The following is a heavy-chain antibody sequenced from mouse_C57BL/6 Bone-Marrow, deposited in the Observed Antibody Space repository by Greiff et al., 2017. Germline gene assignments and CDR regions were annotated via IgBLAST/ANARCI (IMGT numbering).Heavy chain of an antibody. J-gene: IGHJ1*03. V-gene: IGHV5-9-1*02. D-gene: IGHD1-1*01. Sequence: EVNVVESGEGLVKPGGSLKLSCAASGFTFSSYAMSWVRQTPEKRLEWVAYISSGGDYIYYADPVKGRFTISRDNARNTLYLQMSSLKSEDTAMYYCTRGYYYGRRYFDVWGTGTTVTVAS. CDR2: ISSGGDYI. CDR1: GFTFSSYA. CDR3: TRGYYYGRRYFDV.